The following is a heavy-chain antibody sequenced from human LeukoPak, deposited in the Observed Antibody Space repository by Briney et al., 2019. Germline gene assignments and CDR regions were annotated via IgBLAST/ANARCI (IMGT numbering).Heavy chain of an antibody. V-gene: IGHV4-34*01. CDR3: ARGAVGVVPAPSYFDY. CDR2: INHSGST. D-gene: IGHD2-2*01. Sequence: SETLSLTCAVYGGSFSGYYWSWIRQPPGKGLEWIGEINHSGSTNYNPPLKSRVTISVDTSKNQFSLKLSSVTAADTAVYYCARGAVGVVPAPSYFDYWGQGTLVTVSS. CDR1: GGSFSGYY. J-gene: IGHJ4*02.